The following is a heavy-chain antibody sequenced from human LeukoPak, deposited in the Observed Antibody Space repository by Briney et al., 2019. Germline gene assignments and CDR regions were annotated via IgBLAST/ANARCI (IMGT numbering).Heavy chain of an antibody. CDR1: GFTFSSYG. CDR2: ISYDGSNK. CDR3: AKHPSEAVAGL. Sequence: GRSLRLSCAASGFTFSSYGMHWVRQAPAKGLEWVAVISYDGSNKYYADSVKGRFTISRDNSKNTLYLQMNSLRAEDTAVYYCAKHPSEAVAGLWGQGTLVTVSS. D-gene: IGHD6-19*01. J-gene: IGHJ4*02. V-gene: IGHV3-30*18.